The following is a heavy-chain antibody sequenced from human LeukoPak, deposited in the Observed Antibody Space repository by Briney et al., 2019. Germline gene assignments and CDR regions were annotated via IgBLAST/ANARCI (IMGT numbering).Heavy chain of an antibody. Sequence: SVKVSCKASGGTFSSYAISWVRQAPGQGLERMGGIIPIFGTANYAQKFQGRVTITTDESTSTAYMELSSLRSEDTAVYYCARDGYGLPSYYYYMDVWGKGTTVTVSS. V-gene: IGHV1-69*05. CDR1: GGTFSSYA. CDR3: ARDGYGLPSYYYYMDV. J-gene: IGHJ6*03. D-gene: IGHD5-12*01. CDR2: IIPIFGTA.